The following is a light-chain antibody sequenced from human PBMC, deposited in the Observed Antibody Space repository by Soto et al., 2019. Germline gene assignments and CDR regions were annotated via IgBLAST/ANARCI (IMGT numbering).Light chain of an antibody. CDR2: EVN. V-gene: IGLV2-8*01. J-gene: IGLJ1*01. CDR3: SSYAGTNNRYV. Sequence: QSVLTQPPSASGSPGQSVTISCTGTGSDIGGYNFVSWYQQHPGKVPKLIIYEVNKRPSGVPDRFSGSKSGNTASLTVSGLQADDEAAYYCSSYAGTNNRYVFGTGTKLTVL. CDR1: GSDIGGYNF.